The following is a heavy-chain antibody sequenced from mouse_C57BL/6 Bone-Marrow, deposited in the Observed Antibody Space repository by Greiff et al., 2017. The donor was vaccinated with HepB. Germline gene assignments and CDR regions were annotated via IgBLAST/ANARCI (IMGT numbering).Heavy chain of an antibody. V-gene: IGHV2-2*01. CDR2: IWSGGST. CDR1: GFSLTSYG. D-gene: IGHD1-1*01. J-gene: IGHJ3*01. CDR3: ARFLYYYGSSYFWFAY. Sequence: QVQLQQSGPGLVQPSQRLSITCTVSGFSLTSYGVHWVRQSPGKGLEWLGVIWSGGSTDYNAAFISRLSISKDNSKSQVFFKMNSLQADDTAIYYCARFLYYYGSSYFWFAYWGQGTLVTVSA.